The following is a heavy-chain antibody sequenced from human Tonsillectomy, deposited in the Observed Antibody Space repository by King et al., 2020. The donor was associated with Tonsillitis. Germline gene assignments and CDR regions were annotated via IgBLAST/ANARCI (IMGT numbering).Heavy chain of an antibody. CDR2: IYSGGST. CDR1: GFTVSSNY. D-gene: IGHD4-17*01. Sequence: VQLVESGGGLVQPGGSLRLSCAASGFTVSSNYMSWVRQAPGKGLEWVSVIYSGGSTYYGDSVKGRFTISRDNTKNTLYLQMNSLRAEDAAVYYCAYTVTSFEMGGQGTMVTVSS. J-gene: IGHJ3*02. CDR3: AYTVTSFEM. V-gene: IGHV3-66*01.